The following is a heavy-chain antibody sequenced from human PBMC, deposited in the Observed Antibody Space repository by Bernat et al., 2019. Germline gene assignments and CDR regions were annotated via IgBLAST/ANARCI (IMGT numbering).Heavy chain of an antibody. J-gene: IGHJ4*02. V-gene: IGHV3-7*03. Sequence: EVQLVQSGGGFVQAGGSLRLSCFASGCSFSRDWMSWARQTPDKGLECVTNINNDGSAQYYVDSVRGRFSISRDNARNSVFLAISSLSVADTAVYFCARGFFYSWGQGTLVSVSS. CDR3: ARGFFYS. CDR1: GCSFSRDW. D-gene: IGHD2-21*01. CDR2: INNDGSAQ.